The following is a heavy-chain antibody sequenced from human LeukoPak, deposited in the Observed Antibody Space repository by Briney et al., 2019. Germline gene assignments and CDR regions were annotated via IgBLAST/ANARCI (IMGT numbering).Heavy chain of an antibody. CDR1: GGSISVTNW. CDR3: ARVKGFMVRGVYDYFDY. D-gene: IGHD3-10*01. V-gene: IGHV4-4*02. Sequence: SETLSLTCTVSGGSISVTNWWSWVRQPPGKGLEWIGDIYHTGSTNYNPSLRSRVTLSIEKSKNQFSLKVTSMTAADTAVYYCARVKGFMVRGVYDYFDYWGQGTLVTVSS. CDR2: IYHTGST. J-gene: IGHJ4*02.